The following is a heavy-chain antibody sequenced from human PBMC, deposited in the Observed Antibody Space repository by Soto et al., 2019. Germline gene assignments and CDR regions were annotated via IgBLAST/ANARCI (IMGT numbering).Heavy chain of an antibody. Sequence: SETLSLTCTVSGGSVSSGSYYWSWIRQPPGKGLEWIGYIYYSGSTNYNPSLKSRVTISVDTSKNQFSLKLSSVTAADTAVYYCARVGGGDRTFYFDYWGQGTLVTVSS. CDR3: ARVGGGDRTFYFDY. J-gene: IGHJ4*02. V-gene: IGHV4-61*01. D-gene: IGHD2-21*02. CDR1: GGSVSSGSYY. CDR2: IYYSGST.